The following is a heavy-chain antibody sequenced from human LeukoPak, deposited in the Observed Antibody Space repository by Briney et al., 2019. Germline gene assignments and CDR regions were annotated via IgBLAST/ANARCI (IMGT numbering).Heavy chain of an antibody. CDR3: ARAGGVTAFDY. Sequence: GGALRLSCAASGFTFSSYSMNWLRQAPGKGLEWVSSISSSSSYRYYADSVKGRFTISRDNAKNSLYLQMNSLRAEDTAVYYCARAGGVTAFDYWGQGTLVTVSS. CDR2: ISSSSSYR. J-gene: IGHJ4*02. CDR1: GFTFSSYS. V-gene: IGHV3-21*01. D-gene: IGHD2-21*02.